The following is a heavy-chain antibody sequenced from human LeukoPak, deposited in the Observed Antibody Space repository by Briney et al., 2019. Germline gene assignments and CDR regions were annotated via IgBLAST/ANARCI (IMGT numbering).Heavy chain of an antibody. CDR3: AKDPPYGLGTSDAFDI. V-gene: IGHV3-23*01. J-gene: IGHJ3*02. D-gene: IGHD3-10*01. Sequence: GSLRLSCAASGFTFSRNWMHWVRQAPGKGLVWVSAISGSGGSTYYADSVKGRFTISRDNSKNTLYLQMNSLRAEDTAVYYCAKDPPYGLGTSDAFDIWGQGTMVTVSS. CDR2: ISGSGGST. CDR1: GFTFSRNW.